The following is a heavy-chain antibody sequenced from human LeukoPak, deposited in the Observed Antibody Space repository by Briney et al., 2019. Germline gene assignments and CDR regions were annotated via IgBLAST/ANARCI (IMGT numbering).Heavy chain of an antibody. J-gene: IGHJ5*02. CDR2: INHSGST. V-gene: IGHV4-34*01. CDR1: GGSFSGYY. Sequence: SETLSLTCAVYGGSFSGYYWSWIRQPPGKGLEWIGEINHSGSTNYNPSLKSRVTISVDTSKNQFSLKLSSVTAADTAVYYCARAPLFDPWGQGTLVTVSS. CDR3: ARAPLFDP.